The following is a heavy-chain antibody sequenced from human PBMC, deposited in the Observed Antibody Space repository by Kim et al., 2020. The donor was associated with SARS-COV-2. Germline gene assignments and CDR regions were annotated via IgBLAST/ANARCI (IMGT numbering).Heavy chain of an antibody. J-gene: IGHJ6*02. CDR1: GFTFDDYT. V-gene: IGHV3-43*01. D-gene: IGHD3-10*01. Sequence: GGSLRLSCAASGFTFDDYTMHWVRQAPGKGLEWVSLISWDGGSTYYADSVKGRFTISRDNSKNSLYLQMNSLRTEDTALYYCAKDWSSQEYYYYGMDVWGEEGTLTVSS. CDR3: AKDWSSQEYYYYGMDV. CDR2: ISWDGGST.